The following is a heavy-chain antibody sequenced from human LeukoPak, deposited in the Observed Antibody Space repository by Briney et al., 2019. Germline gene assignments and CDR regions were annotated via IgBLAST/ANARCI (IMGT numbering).Heavy chain of an antibody. CDR2: INHSGST. CDR3: ARGAARPFYI. Sequence: SETLSLTCAVYGGSFSGYYWSWIRPPPGKGLEWIGEINHSGSTNYNPSLKSRVTISVDTSKNQFSLKLSSVIAADTAVYYCARGAARPFYIWGQGTMVTVSS. D-gene: IGHD6-6*01. V-gene: IGHV4-34*01. J-gene: IGHJ3*02. CDR1: GGSFSGYY.